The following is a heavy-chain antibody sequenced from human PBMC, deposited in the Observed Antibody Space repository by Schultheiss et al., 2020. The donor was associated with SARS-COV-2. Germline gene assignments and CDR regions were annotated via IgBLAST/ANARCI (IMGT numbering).Heavy chain of an antibody. CDR2: ISSSGSTI. CDR3: AREDCSSTSCYIAYYYYMDV. CDR1: GFTFSDYY. V-gene: IGHV3-11*04. D-gene: IGHD2-2*02. Sequence: GGSLRLSCAASGFTFSDYYMSWIRQAPGKGLEWVSYISSSGSTIYYADSVKGRFTISRDNAKNSLYLQMNSLRTDDTALYYCAREDCSSTSCYIAYYYYMDVWGKGTTVTVSS. J-gene: IGHJ6*03.